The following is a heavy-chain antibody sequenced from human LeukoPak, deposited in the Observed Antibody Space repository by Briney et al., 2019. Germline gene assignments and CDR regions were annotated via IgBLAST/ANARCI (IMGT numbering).Heavy chain of an antibody. D-gene: IGHD3-10*01. J-gene: IGHJ4*02. CDR3: ARRSEGFGEYYFDY. CDR2: IYYSGST. CDR1: GGSISSSSYY. Sequence: ETLSLTCTVSGGSISSSSYYWGWIRQPPGKGLEWIGSIYYSGSTYYNPSLKSRVTISVDTSKNQFSLKLSSVTAADTAVYYCARRSEGFGEYYFDYWGQGTLVTVSS. V-gene: IGHV4-39*01.